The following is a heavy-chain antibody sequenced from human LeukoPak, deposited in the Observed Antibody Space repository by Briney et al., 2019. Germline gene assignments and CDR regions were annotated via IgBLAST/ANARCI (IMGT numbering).Heavy chain of an antibody. J-gene: IGHJ6*03. CDR2: IKQDGSEK. D-gene: IGHD3-22*01. CDR3: AKDGQVNYYDSSGKHYYYYMDV. CDR1: GFTFSTYR. V-gene: IGHV3-7*03. Sequence: GGSLRLSCAASGFTFSTYRMSWVRQAPGKGLEWVANIKQDGSEKHYVDSVKGRFTISRDNAKNSLYLQMNSLRAEDTAVYYCAKDGQVNYYDSSGKHYYYYMDVWGKGTTVTVSS.